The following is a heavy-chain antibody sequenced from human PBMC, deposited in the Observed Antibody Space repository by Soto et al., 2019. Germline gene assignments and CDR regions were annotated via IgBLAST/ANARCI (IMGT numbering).Heavy chain of an antibody. CDR3: ARVLGGGYGEQLWYSPHWFDP. Sequence: QVQLQESGPGLVKPSQTLSLTCTVSGGSISSGGYYWSWIRQHPGKGLEWIGYIYYSGSTYYNPSLKSRVTISVDTSKNQFSLKLSSVTAADTAVYYCARVLGGGYGEQLWYSPHWFDPWGQGTLVTVSS. CDR1: GGSISSGGYY. V-gene: IGHV4-31*03. CDR2: IYYSGST. D-gene: IGHD5-18*01. J-gene: IGHJ5*02.